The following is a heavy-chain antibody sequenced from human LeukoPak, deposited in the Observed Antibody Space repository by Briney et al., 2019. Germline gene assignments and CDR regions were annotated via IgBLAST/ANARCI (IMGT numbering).Heavy chain of an antibody. CDR3: TTDQMDYYYGMDV. CDR1: GFTFSNAW. Sequence: GGSLRLSCAASGFTFSNAWMNWVRQAPGKGLEWVGRIKSKTDGGTTDYAAPVKGRFTISGDDSKNTLYLQMNSLKTEDTAVYYCTTDQMDYYYGMDVWGQGTTVTVSS. J-gene: IGHJ6*02. D-gene: IGHD5-24*01. V-gene: IGHV3-15*07. CDR2: IKSKTDGGTT.